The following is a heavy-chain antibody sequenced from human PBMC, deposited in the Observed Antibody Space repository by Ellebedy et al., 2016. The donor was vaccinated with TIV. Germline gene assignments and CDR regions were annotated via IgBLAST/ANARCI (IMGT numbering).Heavy chain of an antibody. V-gene: IGHV4-59*01. CDR2: ISYSGTT. Sequence: MPGGSLRLSCNVSGASINRYYWSWIRQSPGKGLEWIGYISYSGTTNSNPSLKSRVTISRDTSKNHFSLRLSSVTAADTGMYYCARGIGESSGWLDKWGQGTLVTVYS. CDR1: GASINRYY. J-gene: IGHJ4*02. CDR3: ARGIGESSGWLDK. D-gene: IGHD6-19*01.